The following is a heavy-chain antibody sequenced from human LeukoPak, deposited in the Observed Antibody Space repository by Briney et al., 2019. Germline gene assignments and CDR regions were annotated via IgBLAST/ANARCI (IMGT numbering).Heavy chain of an antibody. J-gene: IGHJ4*02. CDR1: GFTFSSYS. D-gene: IGHD3-3*01. V-gene: IGHV3-21*01. CDR2: ISGSSSYI. CDR3: ARDEYSAVWSCYFFDY. Sequence: GGSLRLSCAASGFTFSSYSMNWVRQAPGKGLEWVSSISGSSSYIYYADSVKGRFTISRDNAKNTLYLQTNSLRAEDTAVYYCARDEYSAVWSCYFFDYWGQGTLVTVSS.